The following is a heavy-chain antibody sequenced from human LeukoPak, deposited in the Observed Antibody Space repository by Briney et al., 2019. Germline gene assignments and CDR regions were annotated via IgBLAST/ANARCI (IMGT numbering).Heavy chain of an antibody. V-gene: IGHV3-23*01. J-gene: IGHJ4*02. CDR1: GFTFSSYA. CDR3: ARYSSSWYDGQGGYFDY. CDR2: ISGSGGST. Sequence: GGSLRLSCAASGFTFSSYAMSWVRQAPGKGLEWVSAISGSGGSTYYADSVKGRFTISRDNSKNTLYLQMNSLRAEDTAVYYCARYSSSWYDGQGGYFDYWGQGTLVTVSS. D-gene: IGHD6-13*01.